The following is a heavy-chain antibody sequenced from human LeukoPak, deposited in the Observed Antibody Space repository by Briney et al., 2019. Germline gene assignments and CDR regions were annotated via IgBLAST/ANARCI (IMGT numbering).Heavy chain of an antibody. V-gene: IGHV4-34*01. D-gene: IGHD2-15*01. Sequence: SETLSLTCAVYGGSFSGYYWSWLRQPPGKGLEWIEEINHSGSTNYNPSLKSRVTISVDTSKNQFSLKLSSVTAADTAVYYCASNPSGGIFERGLRYWGQGTLVTVSS. CDR3: ASNPSGGIFERGLRY. CDR1: GGSFSGYY. CDR2: INHSGST. J-gene: IGHJ4*02.